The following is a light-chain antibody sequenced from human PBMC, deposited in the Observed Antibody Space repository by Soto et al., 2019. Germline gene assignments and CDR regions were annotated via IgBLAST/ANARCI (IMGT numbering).Light chain of an antibody. CDR3: CSYTSSSTLD. Sequence: QSVLTQPASVSGSPGQSITISCTGTSSDVGSDNLVSWYQQHPGKAPKLMIYEGSKRPSGVSNRFSGSKSGNTASLTISGLQAEDEADYYCCSYTSSSTLDFGTGTKLTVL. CDR2: EGS. CDR1: SSDVGSDNL. J-gene: IGLJ1*01. V-gene: IGLV2-14*02.